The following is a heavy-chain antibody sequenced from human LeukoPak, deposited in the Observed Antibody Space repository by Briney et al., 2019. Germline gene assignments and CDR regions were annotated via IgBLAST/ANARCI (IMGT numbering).Heavy chain of an antibody. CDR1: GFTFSIYG. Sequence: GGSLRLSCAASGFTFSIYGMHWVRQAPGKGLGWVAVISHNGSDQYYADSVKGRFTISRDNSKNTLYLQMNSLRIEDTAVYYCAKLWASSQGVDYWGQGTLVTVSS. D-gene: IGHD6-13*01. J-gene: IGHJ4*02. CDR3: AKLWASSQGVDY. V-gene: IGHV3-30*18. CDR2: ISHNGSDQ.